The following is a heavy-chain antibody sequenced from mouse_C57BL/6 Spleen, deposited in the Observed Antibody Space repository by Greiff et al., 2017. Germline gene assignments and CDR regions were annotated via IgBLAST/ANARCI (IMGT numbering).Heavy chain of an antibody. Sequence: QVQLQQSGAELMKPGASVKLSCKATGYTFTGYWIEWVKQRPGHGLEWIGEILPGSGSTNYNEKFKGKATFTADKSSNTAYMQLSSLTTEDAAIYYCARFRITTVVAPDYWGQGTTLTVSS. V-gene: IGHV1-9*01. CDR2: ILPGSGST. D-gene: IGHD1-1*01. J-gene: IGHJ2*01. CDR3: ARFRITTVVAPDY. CDR1: GYTFTGYW.